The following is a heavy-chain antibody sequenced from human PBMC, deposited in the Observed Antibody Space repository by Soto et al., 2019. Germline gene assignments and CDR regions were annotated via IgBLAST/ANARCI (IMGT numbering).Heavy chain of an antibody. J-gene: IGHJ5*02. CDR1: GYTLTELS. Sequence: ASVKVSCKVSGYTLTELSMHWVRQAPGKGLEWMGGFDPEDGETIYAQKFQGRVTMTEDTSTDTAYMELSSLRSEDTAVYYCATLTVLRYFDWLPRGNWFDPWGQGTLVTV. CDR3: ATLTVLRYFDWLPRGNWFDP. V-gene: IGHV1-24*01. D-gene: IGHD3-9*01. CDR2: FDPEDGET.